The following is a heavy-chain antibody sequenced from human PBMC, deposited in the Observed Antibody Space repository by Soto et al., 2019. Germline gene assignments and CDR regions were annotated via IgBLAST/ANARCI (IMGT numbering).Heavy chain of an antibody. V-gene: IGHV3-33*01. CDR1: GFTFSSYG. CDR3: ARGMTNPYYYGMDV. J-gene: IGHJ6*02. D-gene: IGHD2-8*01. CDR2: IWYDGSNK. Sequence: QVQLVESGGGVVQPGRSLRLSCAASGFTFSSYGMHWVRQAPGKGLEWVAVIWYDGSNKYYADSVKGRFTISRDNSKNTLYLQMNSLRAEDTAVYYCARGMTNPYYYGMDVWGQGTTVTVSS.